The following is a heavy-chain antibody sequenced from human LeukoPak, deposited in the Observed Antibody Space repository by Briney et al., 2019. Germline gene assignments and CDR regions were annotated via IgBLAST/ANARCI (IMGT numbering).Heavy chain of an antibody. CDR3: ARLIVPAAMLSAFDI. CDR1: GFTFSSYA. Sequence: RAGGSLRLSCSASGFTFSSYAMSWVRQAPGKGLEWVSSISSSGSYIYYADSVKGRVTISRDNAKNSLYLQMNSLRAEDTAVYYCARLIVPAAMLSAFDIWGQGTMVTVSS. D-gene: IGHD2-2*01. CDR2: ISSSGSYI. V-gene: IGHV3-21*01. J-gene: IGHJ3*02.